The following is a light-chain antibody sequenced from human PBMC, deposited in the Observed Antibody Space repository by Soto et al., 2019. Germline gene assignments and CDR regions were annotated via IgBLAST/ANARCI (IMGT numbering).Light chain of an antibody. V-gene: IGKV3-20*01. CDR2: DAS. Sequence: EIVLTQSPGTLSLSPGERATLSCRASQSVSRSYLAWSQQKPGQAPGLLIYDASSRATGIPDRFSGSGSGTDFTLTIRRLEPEDFAVYYCQQYGSSTGYTFGQGTKLEIK. CDR1: QSVSRSY. CDR3: QQYGSSTGYT. J-gene: IGKJ2*01.